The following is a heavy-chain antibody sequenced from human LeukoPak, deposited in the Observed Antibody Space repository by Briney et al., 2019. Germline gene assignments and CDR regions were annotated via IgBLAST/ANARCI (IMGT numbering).Heavy chain of an antibody. CDR1: GGTFSSYA. J-gene: IGHJ4*02. Sequence: ASVKLSCKASGGTFSSYAISWVRQAPGQGLEWMGGIIPIFGTANYAQKFQGRVTITADESTSTAYMELSSLRSEDTAVYYCARGGTIDYGDYVFDYWGQGTLVTVSS. CDR2: IIPIFGTA. CDR3: ARGGTIDYGDYVFDY. D-gene: IGHD4-17*01. V-gene: IGHV1-69*13.